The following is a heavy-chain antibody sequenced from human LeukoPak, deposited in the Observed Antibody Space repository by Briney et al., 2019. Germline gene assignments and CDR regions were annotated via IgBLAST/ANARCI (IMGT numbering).Heavy chain of an antibody. Sequence: SETLSLTCAVYGGSFSGYYWSWIRQPPGKGLEWIGEINHSGSTNYNPSLKSRVTISVDTSKNQFSLKLSSVTAADTAVYYCARGSGYIKRYYFDYWGQGTLVTVSS. CDR2: INHSGST. J-gene: IGHJ4*02. D-gene: IGHD5-24*01. CDR1: GGSFSGYY. CDR3: ARGSGYIKRYYFDY. V-gene: IGHV4-34*01.